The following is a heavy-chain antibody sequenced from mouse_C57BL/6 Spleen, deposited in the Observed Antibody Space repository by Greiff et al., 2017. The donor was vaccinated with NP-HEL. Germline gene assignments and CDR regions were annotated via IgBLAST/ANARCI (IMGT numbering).Heavy chain of an antibody. CDR2: INYDGSST. D-gene: IGHD1-1*01. V-gene: IGHV5-16*01. J-gene: IGHJ2*01. CDR3: ARDRYYGSSYFDY. CDR1: GFTFSDYY. Sequence: EVKVVESEGGLVQPGSSMKLSCTASGFTFSDYYMAWVRQVPEKGLEWVANINYDGSSTYYLDSLKSRFIISRDNAKNILYLQMSSLKSEDTATYYCARDRYYGSSYFDYWGQGTTLTVSS.